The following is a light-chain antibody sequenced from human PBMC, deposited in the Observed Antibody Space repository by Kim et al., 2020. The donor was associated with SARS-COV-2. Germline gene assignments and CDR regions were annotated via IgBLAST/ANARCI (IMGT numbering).Light chain of an antibody. CDR2: AGT. J-gene: IGLJ1*01. V-gene: IGLV2-23*01. Sequence: GQSFAISCTGTSSDIGSYNLVSWYQQHPGRAPKLMIYAGTERPSGVSDRFSGSKSGYTASLTISGLQAEDEANYFCSSYAGSHTYVFGPGTKVTVL. CDR3: SSYAGSHTYV. CDR1: SSDIGSYNL.